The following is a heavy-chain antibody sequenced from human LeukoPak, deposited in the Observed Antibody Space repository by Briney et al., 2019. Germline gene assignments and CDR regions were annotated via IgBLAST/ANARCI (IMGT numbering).Heavy chain of an antibody. CDR3: AKDRVRYYGSGIRNAFDY. Sequence: GGSLRLSCAASGFTFSSYAMSWVRQAPGKGLEWVSAISGSGGSTYYEDSVKGRFTISRDNSKNTLYLQMNSLRAEDTAVYYCAKDRVRYYGSGIRNAFDYWGQGTLVTVSS. J-gene: IGHJ4*02. V-gene: IGHV3-23*01. CDR2: ISGSGGST. CDR1: GFTFSSYA. D-gene: IGHD3-10*01.